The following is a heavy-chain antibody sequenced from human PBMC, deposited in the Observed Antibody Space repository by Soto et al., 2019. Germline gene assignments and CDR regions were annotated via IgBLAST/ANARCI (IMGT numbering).Heavy chain of an antibody. Sequence: QVRLVQSGAEVKKPGSSVKVSCQTSGGTFSSYAISWVRQAPGQGLEWMGGILPNFDTTNYAPKFQGRVIFTEDKFTNIAYMELSSLRSEDTAVYFCARGDVGYYGMDVWGQGTTVIVSS. CDR3: ARGDVGYYGMDV. CDR1: GGTFSSYA. CDR2: ILPNFDTT. J-gene: IGHJ6*02. V-gene: IGHV1-69*14. D-gene: IGHD1-26*01.